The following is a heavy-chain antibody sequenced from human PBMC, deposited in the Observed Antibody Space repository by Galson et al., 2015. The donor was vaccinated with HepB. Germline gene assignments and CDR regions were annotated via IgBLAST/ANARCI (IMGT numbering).Heavy chain of an antibody. CDR2: IYYSGST. CDR1: GGSISSYY. CDR3: ARDQPLELGAFDI. D-gene: IGHD1-1*01. V-gene: IGHV4-59*01. J-gene: IGHJ3*02. Sequence: LSLTCTVSGGSISSYYWRWIRQPPGKGLEWIGYIYYSGSTNYNPSLKSRVTISVDTSKNQFSLKLSSVTAADTAVYYCARDQPLELGAFDIWGQGTMVTVSS.